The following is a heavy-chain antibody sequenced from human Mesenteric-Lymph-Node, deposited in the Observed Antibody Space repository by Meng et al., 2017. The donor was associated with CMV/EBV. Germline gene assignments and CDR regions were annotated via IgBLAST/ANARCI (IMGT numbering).Heavy chain of an antibody. CDR1: GYSFTRHW. V-gene: IGHV5-10-1*01. J-gene: IGHJ4*02. CDR3: ARQGSYVDTANLVDY. CDR2: IGPSDSYT. Sequence: SGYSFTRHWIIWVRQSPDTGLEWMGRIGPSDSYTNYNPSFRGHVTISADKSISTAYLQWSSLKASDTAMYYCARQGSYVDTANLVDYWGQGTLVTVSS. D-gene: IGHD5-18*01.